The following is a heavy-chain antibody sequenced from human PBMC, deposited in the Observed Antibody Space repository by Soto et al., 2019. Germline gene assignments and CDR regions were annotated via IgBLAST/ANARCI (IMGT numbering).Heavy chain of an antibody. J-gene: IGHJ4*02. D-gene: IGHD2-21*02. CDR2: MFLGGSDT. Sequence: PGESLKISCQGSGDTFSSYWIGWVRQMPGKGLEWMGIMFLGGSDTRYSPSFQGQVNISADKSIRTAYLQWNSLEASDTAMYYCARIRKNCGGDCYALEYWGPGPLVTVS. CDR3: ARIRKNCGGDCYALEY. V-gene: IGHV5-51*01. CDR1: GDTFSSYW.